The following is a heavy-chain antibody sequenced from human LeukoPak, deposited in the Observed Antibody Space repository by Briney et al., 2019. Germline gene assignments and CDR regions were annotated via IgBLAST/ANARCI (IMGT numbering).Heavy chain of an antibody. J-gene: IGHJ6*02. Sequence: ASVKVSCKASGYTFTGYYMHWVRQAPGQGLEWMGWINPNSSGTNYAQKFQGWVTMTRDTSISTAYMELSSLRSEDTAVYYCASHLNIVVVPAAIPYYYGMDVWGQGTTVTVSS. CDR2: INPNSSGT. D-gene: IGHD2-2*02. V-gene: IGHV1-2*04. CDR3: ASHLNIVVVPAAIPYYYGMDV. CDR1: GYTFTGYY.